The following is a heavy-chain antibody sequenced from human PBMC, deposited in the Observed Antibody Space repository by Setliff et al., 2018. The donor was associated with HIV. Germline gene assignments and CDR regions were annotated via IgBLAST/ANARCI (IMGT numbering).Heavy chain of an antibody. D-gene: IGHD3-3*01. CDR2: IHHTGNS. J-gene: IGHJ6*03. V-gene: IGHV4-59*11. Sequence: NPSETLSLTCTVPSGSITSHYWSWIRQPPGKGLEWIGYIHHTGNSDYNPSLKSRVTMSIVTSKNQFSLKLTSVTAADTAIYYCARGVLQYNFWRDRRDYHDMDVWGKGTTVTVSS. CDR1: SGSITSHY. CDR3: ARGVLQYNFWRDRRDYHDMDV.